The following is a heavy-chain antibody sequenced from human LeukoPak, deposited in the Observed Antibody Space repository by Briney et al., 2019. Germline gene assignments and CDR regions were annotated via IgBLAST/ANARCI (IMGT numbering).Heavy chain of an antibody. V-gene: IGHV4-38-2*02. CDR3: LGSSSPLVFDY. D-gene: IGHD6-13*01. Sequence: SETLSPTCTVSGYSISSGYYRGWIRQPPGKVLEWIGSIYHSGSTYYNPSLKSRVTISVDTSKNQFSLKLSSVTAADTAVYYCLGSSSPLVFDYWGQGTLVTVSP. CDR1: GYSISSGYY. CDR2: IYHSGST. J-gene: IGHJ4*02.